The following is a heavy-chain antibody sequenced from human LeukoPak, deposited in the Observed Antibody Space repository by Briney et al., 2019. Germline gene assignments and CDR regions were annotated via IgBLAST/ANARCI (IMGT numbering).Heavy chain of an antibody. CDR1: GYTLTNNH. V-gene: IGHV1-2*02. D-gene: IGHD1-26*01. J-gene: IGHJ3*01. Sequence: ASVEVSCKASGYTLTNNHLYWVRQAPGQGLEWMGWIDPNSGVTNFAQNLQGRLTMTTDTSINTAYVELSRLTSDDTTVYYCARELGINAFDVWGQGTLVTVSS. CDR2: IDPNSGVT. CDR3: ARELGINAFDV.